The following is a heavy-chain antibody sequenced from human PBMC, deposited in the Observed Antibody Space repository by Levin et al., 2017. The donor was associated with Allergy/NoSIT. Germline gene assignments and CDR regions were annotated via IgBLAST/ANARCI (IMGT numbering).Heavy chain of an antibody. J-gene: IGHJ6*02. Sequence: GGSLRLSCEASGFIFEDYAMHWVRQVPGKGLEWVAGISWSSHSLGYADSVKGRFTISRDNAKNSLYLQMYSLRFEDTALYYCTKDIFRGSSLGSKFEFYGLDVWGHGTAVTV. CDR1: GFIFEDYA. CDR3: TKDIFRGSSLGSKFEFYGLDV. D-gene: IGHD5-18*01. V-gene: IGHV3-9*01. CDR2: ISWSSHSL.